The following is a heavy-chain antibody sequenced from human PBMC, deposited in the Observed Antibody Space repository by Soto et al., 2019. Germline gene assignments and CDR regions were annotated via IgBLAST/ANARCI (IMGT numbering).Heavy chain of an antibody. J-gene: IGHJ1*01. CDR1: GFSLSTNAVG. Sequence: QITLKESGPTLVKPTQTLTLTCTFSGFSLSTNAVGVGWIRQPPGKALEWLALIYWNDDKRYSPSLKSRLTITKATSKNQVVLTMTNVDPVDTATYYCAREYSSSWYGHWGQDTLVTVSS. CDR2: IYWNDDK. D-gene: IGHD6-13*01. V-gene: IGHV2-5*01. CDR3: AREYSSSWYGH.